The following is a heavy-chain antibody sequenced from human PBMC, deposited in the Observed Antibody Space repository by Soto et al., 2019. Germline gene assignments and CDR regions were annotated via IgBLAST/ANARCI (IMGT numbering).Heavy chain of an antibody. D-gene: IGHD5-12*01. J-gene: IGHJ4*02. CDR2: IIPKLGSA. Sequence: SVKVSCKASGGCNLIDHRTTWVRRAPGQGLEWMGVIIPKLGSANYAQKFQGRVTITADESTNSVYMELRSLRSDDTAVYYCARGGEGYNFGAVYWGQGTPVTVSS. V-gene: IGHV1-69*13. CDR3: ARGGEGYNFGAVY. CDR1: GGCNLIDHR.